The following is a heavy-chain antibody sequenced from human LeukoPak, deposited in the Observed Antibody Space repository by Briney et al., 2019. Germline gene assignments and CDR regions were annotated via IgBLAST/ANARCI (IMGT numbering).Heavy chain of an antibody. CDR2: ISSSSSTI. V-gene: IGHV3-21*01. D-gene: IGHD1-26*01. CDR3: AKPGPATTNSYGMDV. Sequence: GGSLRLSCAASGFTFSSYSMNWVRQAPGKGLEWVSSISSSSSTISYADSLKGRFTISRDNAKNSLYLQMNSLRAEDTAVYYCAKPGPATTNSYGMDVWGQGTTVTVSS. CDR1: GFTFSSYS. J-gene: IGHJ6*02.